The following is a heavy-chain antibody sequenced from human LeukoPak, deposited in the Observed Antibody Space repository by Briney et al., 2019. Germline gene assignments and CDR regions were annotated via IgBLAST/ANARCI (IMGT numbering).Heavy chain of an antibody. V-gene: IGHV1-69*13. J-gene: IGHJ4*02. Sequence: SSVKVSCKASGGTFSSYAISWVRQAPGQGLEWMGGIIPIFGTAHYAQKFQGRVTITADESTSTAYMELSSLRSEDTAVYYCARVPQGSSWPYYFDYWGQGTMVTVSS. CDR2: IIPIFGTA. CDR1: GGTFSSYA. CDR3: ARVPQGSSWPYYFDY. D-gene: IGHD6-13*01.